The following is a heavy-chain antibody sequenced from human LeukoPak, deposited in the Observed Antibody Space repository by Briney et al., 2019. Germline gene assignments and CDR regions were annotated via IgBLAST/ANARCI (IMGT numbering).Heavy chain of an antibody. D-gene: IGHD3-22*01. Sequence: GGSLRLSCAASGFTVSSNYMSWVRQAPGKGLEWVSVIYSGGSTYYADSVKGRFTISRDNSKNTPYLQMNSLRAEDTAVYYCAKDLYDSSGYYEPEYFQHWGQGTLVTVSS. CDR3: AKDLYDSSGYYEPEYFQH. CDR2: IYSGGST. J-gene: IGHJ1*01. V-gene: IGHV3-66*01. CDR1: GFTVSSNY.